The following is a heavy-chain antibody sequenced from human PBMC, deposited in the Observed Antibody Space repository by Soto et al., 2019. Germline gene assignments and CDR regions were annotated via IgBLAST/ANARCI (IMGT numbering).Heavy chain of an antibody. CDR1: GGSFSGYY. CDR2: INHSGST. V-gene: IGHV4-34*01. CDR3: ARGPLLLASGSQRGYYLDY. J-gene: IGHJ4*02. Sequence: SETLSLTCAVYGGSFSGYYWSWIRQPPGKGLEWIGEINHSGSTNYNPSLKSRVTISVDTSKNQFSLKLSSVTAADTAVYYCARGPLLLASGSQRGYYLDYWGQGNLGTVSS. D-gene: IGHD3-10*01.